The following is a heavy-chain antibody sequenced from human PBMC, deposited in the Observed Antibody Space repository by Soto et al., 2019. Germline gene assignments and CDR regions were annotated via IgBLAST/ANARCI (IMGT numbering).Heavy chain of an antibody. V-gene: IGHV3-48*01. CDR3: ARDPPGELLYNWFDP. D-gene: IGHD3-10*01. CDR1: GFTFSSYS. Sequence: GGSLRLSCAASGFTFSSYSMNWVRQAPGKGLEWVSYISSSSSTIYYADSVKGRFTISRDNAKNSLYLQMNSLRAEDTAVYYCARDPPGELLYNWFDPWGQGTLVTVSS. CDR2: ISSSSSTI. J-gene: IGHJ5*02.